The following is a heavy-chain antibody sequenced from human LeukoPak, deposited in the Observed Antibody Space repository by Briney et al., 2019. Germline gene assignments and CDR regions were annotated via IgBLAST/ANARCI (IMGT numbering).Heavy chain of an antibody. J-gene: IGHJ4*02. Sequence: PAGSLRLSCATSGFTFSRYGMQWVRQAPGKGLEWVAVIWYDGSNKYYADSVKGRFTISRDNSKNTLYLQMNSLRAEDTAVYYCATHCSSTSCYDYWGQGTLVTVSS. CDR2: IWYDGSNK. D-gene: IGHD2-2*01. V-gene: IGHV3-33*01. CDR3: ATHCSSTSCYDY. CDR1: GFTFSRYG.